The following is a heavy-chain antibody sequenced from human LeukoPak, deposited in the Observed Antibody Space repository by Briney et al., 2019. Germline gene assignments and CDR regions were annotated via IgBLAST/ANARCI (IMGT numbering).Heavy chain of an antibody. D-gene: IGHD3-22*01. Sequence: ASVKVSCKASGYTFTGYYMHWLRQAPGQGLEWMGRINPNSGGTNYAQKFQGRVTMTRDTSISTAYMELSRLRSDDTAVYYCARVVNYYDSSGYSWGQGTLVTVSS. CDR3: ARVVNYYDSSGYS. CDR1: GYTFTGYY. J-gene: IGHJ5*02. V-gene: IGHV1-2*06. CDR2: INPNSGGT.